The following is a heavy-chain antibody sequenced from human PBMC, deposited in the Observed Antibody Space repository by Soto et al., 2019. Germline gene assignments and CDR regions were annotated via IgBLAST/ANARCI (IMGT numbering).Heavy chain of an antibody. CDR3: ARDYYDSSGYYGAIGN. CDR2: ISSSSSTI. Sequence: GSLRLSCAASGFTFSSYSMNWVRQAPGKGLEWVSYISSSSSTIYYADSVKGRFTISRDNAKNSLYLQMNSLRDEDTAVYYCARDYYDSSGYYGAIGNWGQGTLVTVSS. CDR1: GFTFSSYS. V-gene: IGHV3-48*02. D-gene: IGHD3-22*01. J-gene: IGHJ4*02.